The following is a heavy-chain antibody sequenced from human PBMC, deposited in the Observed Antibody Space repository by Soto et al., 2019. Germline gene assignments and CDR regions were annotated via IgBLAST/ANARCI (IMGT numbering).Heavy chain of an antibody. J-gene: IGHJ6*02. D-gene: IGHD2-2*01. Sequence: QVQLQQWGAGLLKPSETLSLTCAVYGGSFSGYYWSWIRQPPGKGLEWIGEMNHSGSTNYNPSLKRRVTISVDTSKNQFSLKLSSVTAADTAVYYCARGGGYCSSTSCYARYYYYGMDVWGQGTTVTVSS. CDR2: MNHSGST. CDR1: GGSFSGYY. V-gene: IGHV4-34*01. CDR3: ARGGGYCSSTSCYARYYYYGMDV.